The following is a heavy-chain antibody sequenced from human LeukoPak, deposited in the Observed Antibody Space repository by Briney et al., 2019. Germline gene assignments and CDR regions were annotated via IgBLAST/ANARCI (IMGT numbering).Heavy chain of an antibody. Sequence: GGSLRLSCAASGFTFSNYAMSWVRQAPGKGLEWVSAISGSGDNTYYADSVKGRFTISRDNSKNTLYLQMNSLRAEDTAVYYCARGAYIRRVVRGGADAFDIWGQGTMVTVSS. V-gene: IGHV3-23*01. CDR1: GFTFSNYA. J-gene: IGHJ3*02. CDR3: ARGAYIRRVVRGGADAFDI. D-gene: IGHD3-10*01. CDR2: ISGSGDNT.